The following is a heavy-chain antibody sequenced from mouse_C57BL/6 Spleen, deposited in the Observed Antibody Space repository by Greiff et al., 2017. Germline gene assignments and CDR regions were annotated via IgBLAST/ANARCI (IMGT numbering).Heavy chain of an antibody. CDR3: ARWNYDYDVWDY. J-gene: IGHJ4*01. CDR2: IYPGSGST. Sequence: QVQLQQSGAELVKPGASVKMSCKASGYTFTSYWITWVKQRPGQGLEWIGDIYPGSGSTNYNEKFKSKDTLTVDTSSSTAYMQLSSLTSEDSAVYYCARWNYDYDVWDYWGQGTSVTVSS. D-gene: IGHD2-4*01. CDR1: GYTFTSYW. V-gene: IGHV1-55*01.